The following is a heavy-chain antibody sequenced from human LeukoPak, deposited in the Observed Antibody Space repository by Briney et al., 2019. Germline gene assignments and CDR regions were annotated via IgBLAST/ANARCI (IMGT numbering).Heavy chain of an antibody. CDR2: IYTSGST. CDR3: ARRDCSSTSCYRDYAFDI. CDR1: GGSISSYY. V-gene: IGHV4-4*07. J-gene: IGHJ3*02. Sequence: SETLSLTCTVSGGSISSYYWSWIRQPAGKGLEWIGRIYTSGSTNYNPSLKSRVTISVDKSKNQFSLKLSSVTAADTAVYYCARRDCSSTSCYRDYAFDIWGQGTMVTVSS. D-gene: IGHD2-2*02.